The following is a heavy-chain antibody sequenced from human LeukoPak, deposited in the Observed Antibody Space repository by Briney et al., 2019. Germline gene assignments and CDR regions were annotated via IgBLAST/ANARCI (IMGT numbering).Heavy chain of an antibody. J-gene: IGHJ6*02. CDR3: AKDLYSSSWYSYYYGMDV. V-gene: IGHV3-30*18. Sequence: PGRSLRLSCAASGFTFSSYGMHWVRQAPGKGLEWVAVISYDGSNKYYADSVKGRFTISRDNSKNTLYLQMNSLRAEDTAVYYCAKDLYSSSWYSYYYGMDVWGQGTTVTVSS. D-gene: IGHD6-13*01. CDR2: ISYDGSNK. CDR1: GFTFSSYG.